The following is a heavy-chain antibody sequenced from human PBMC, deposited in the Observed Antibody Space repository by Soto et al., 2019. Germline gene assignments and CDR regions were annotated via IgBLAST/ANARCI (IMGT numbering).Heavy chain of an antibody. CDR3: ARDVSLFCSRRRSTFDP. CDR1: GFTSSAYY. V-gene: IGHV3-11*01. Sequence: PGGSLRLSCAASGFTSSAYYMSWIRQAPGKGLEWVSHISSSGSTIYYADSVKGRFTISRDNVKNSLHLQMNSLRAEDTAVYYCARDVSLFCSRRRSTFDPWGQRTLVRFSS. CDR2: ISSSGSTI. J-gene: IGHJ5*02. D-gene: IGHD2-15*01.